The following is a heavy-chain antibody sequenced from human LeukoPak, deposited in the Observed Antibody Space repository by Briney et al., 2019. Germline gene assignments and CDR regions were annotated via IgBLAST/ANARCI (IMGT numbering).Heavy chain of an antibody. V-gene: IGHV3-48*03. CDR3: ARPRITVFGVVPWAFDV. CDR2: ITNSGNTI. J-gene: IGHJ3*01. CDR1: GFTFSSYE. Sequence: PGGSLRLSCAASGFTFSSYEMNWVRRAPGKGLEWISYITNSGNTIYYADSVKGRFTISRDDAKNSLYLQMNSPRAEDTAVYYCARPRITVFGVVPWAFDVWGQGTMVTVSS. D-gene: IGHD3-3*01.